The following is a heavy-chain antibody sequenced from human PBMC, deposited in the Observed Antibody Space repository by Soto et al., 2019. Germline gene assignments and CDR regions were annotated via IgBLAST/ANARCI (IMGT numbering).Heavy chain of an antibody. Sequence: QVQLVQSGAEVKKPGASVKVSCKASGYTFTSYYMHWVRQTPGQGLAWMGIINPSGGSTSYAQKFQGTVTMTRDTSTSTVYMELSSLRSEDTAVYYCARGEYCSGGSCYPVDYWGQGTLVTVSS. CDR3: ARGEYCSGGSCYPVDY. V-gene: IGHV1-46*03. D-gene: IGHD2-15*01. CDR2: INPSGGST. CDR1: GYTFTSYY. J-gene: IGHJ4*02.